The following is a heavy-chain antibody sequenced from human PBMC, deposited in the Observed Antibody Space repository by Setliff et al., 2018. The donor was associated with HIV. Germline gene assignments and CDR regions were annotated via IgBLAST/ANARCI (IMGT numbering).Heavy chain of an antibody. CDR2: IIPMYGVT. J-gene: IGHJ1*01. V-gene: IGHV1-69*10. CDR1: GGTFSSYV. D-gene: IGHD6-19*01. Sequence: SVKVSCKASGGTFSSYVISWVRQAPGQGPEWMGGIIPMYGVTISAQKFQGRVTMTEDTSTDTAYMELRSLRSEDTAVYYCSTSPRGLGVAATGRRYLHHWGQGTLVTVSS. CDR3: STSPRGLGVAATGRRYLHH.